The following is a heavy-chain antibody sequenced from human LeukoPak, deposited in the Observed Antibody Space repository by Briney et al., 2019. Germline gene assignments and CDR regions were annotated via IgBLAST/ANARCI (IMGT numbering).Heavy chain of an antibody. Sequence: SETLSFTGIGSGGSISSYYWSWIRQPPGKGLEWIGYIYYSGSTNYNPSLKSRVTISVDTSKNQFSLKLSSVTAADTAVYYCASDYWEGGYWGQGTLVTVSS. CDR2: IYYSGST. CDR1: GGSISSYY. CDR3: ASDYWEGGY. V-gene: IGHV4-59*01. J-gene: IGHJ4*02. D-gene: IGHD1-26*01.